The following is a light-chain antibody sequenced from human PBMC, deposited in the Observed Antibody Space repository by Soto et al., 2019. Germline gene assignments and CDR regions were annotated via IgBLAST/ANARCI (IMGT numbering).Light chain of an antibody. J-gene: IGKJ1*01. V-gene: IGKV2-28*01. CDR1: QSLLHSNGYNY. Sequence: EIVMTQSPLSLPVTPGEPASISCRSSQSLLHSNGYNYLDWYLQKPGQSPQLLIFLGSNRASGVPDRFSGSGSGTDFTLEISRVEAEDVGIYYCMQPLQTPWTFGQGTKVDIK. CDR2: LGS. CDR3: MQPLQTPWT.